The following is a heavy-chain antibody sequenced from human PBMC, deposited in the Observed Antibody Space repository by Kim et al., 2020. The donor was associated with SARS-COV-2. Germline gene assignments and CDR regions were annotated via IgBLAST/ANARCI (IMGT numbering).Heavy chain of an antibody. J-gene: IGHJ5*02. D-gene: IGHD7-27*01. V-gene: IGHV3-11*01. Sequence: GGSLRLSCAASGFSFSDNYMSWFRQAPGMGLEWISGISISGDIKYYADSVKGRFTISRDNTRNSLFLQMTSLRAEDTAIYYCARDVFSPHWAWGQGTLVSVSS. CDR1: GFSFSDNY. CDR2: ISISGDIK. CDR3: ARDVFSPHWA.